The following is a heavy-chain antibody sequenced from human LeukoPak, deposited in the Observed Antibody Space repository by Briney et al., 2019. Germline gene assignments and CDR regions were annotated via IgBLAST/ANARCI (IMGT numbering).Heavy chain of an antibody. Sequence: GASVKVSFKASGGTFSSYAISWVRQAPGQGLEWMGGIIPIFGTANYAQKFQGRVTITADESTSTAYMELSSLRSEDTAVYYCARAVAEYSYGYPFDYWGQGTLVTVSS. CDR3: ARAVAEYSYGYPFDY. CDR1: GGTFSSYA. V-gene: IGHV1-69*13. CDR2: IIPIFGTA. D-gene: IGHD5-18*01. J-gene: IGHJ4*02.